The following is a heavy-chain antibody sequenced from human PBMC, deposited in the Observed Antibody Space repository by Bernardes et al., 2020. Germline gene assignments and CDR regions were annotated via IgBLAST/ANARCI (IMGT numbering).Heavy chain of an antibody. Sequence: GGSLRLSCAASGFTFRSHAMHWVRQAPGKGLEWVAVISYDGSNKNYADSVKGRFTISRDNSKNTLYLQMDSLTAEDTAVYYCAKDLRGTVTLTYYYGMDVWGQGTTVAVSS. CDR1: GFTFRSHA. J-gene: IGHJ6*02. D-gene: IGHD4-17*01. V-gene: IGHV3-30*18. CDR2: ISYDGSNK. CDR3: AKDLRGTVTLTYYYGMDV.